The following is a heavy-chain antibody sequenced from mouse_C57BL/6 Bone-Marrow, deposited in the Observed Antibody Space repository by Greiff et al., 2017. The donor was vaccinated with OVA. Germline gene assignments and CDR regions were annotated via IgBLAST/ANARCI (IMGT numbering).Heavy chain of an antibody. D-gene: IGHD2-12*01. V-gene: IGHV1-55*01. CDR3: ARAPAYYSRHY. J-gene: IGHJ2*01. CDR1: GYTFTSYW. Sequence: VKLQQPGAELVKPGASVKMSCKASGYTFTSYWITWVKQRPGQGLEWIGDIYPGSGSTNYNEKFKSKATLTVDTSSSTAYMQLSSLTSEDSAVYYCARAPAYYSRHYWGQGTTLTVSS. CDR2: IYPGSGST.